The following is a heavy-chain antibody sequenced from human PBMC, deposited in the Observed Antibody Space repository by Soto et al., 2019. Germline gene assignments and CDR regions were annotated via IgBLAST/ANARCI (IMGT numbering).Heavy chain of an antibody. CDR2: ISGSGGST. Sequence: GVSLRLSCSASGFTFSSYAMSWVRQAPGKGLEWVSAISGSGGSTYYADSVKGRFTISRDNSKNTLYLQMNSLRAEDTAVYYCEKGLRRYSYGQFDYWGQGNLVTVSS. D-gene: IGHD5-18*01. V-gene: IGHV3-23*01. J-gene: IGHJ4*02. CDR1: GFTFSSYA. CDR3: EKGLRRYSYGQFDY.